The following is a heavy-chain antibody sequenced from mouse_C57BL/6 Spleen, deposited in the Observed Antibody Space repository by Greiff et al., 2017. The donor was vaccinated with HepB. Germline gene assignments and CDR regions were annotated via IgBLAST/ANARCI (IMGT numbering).Heavy chain of an antibody. D-gene: IGHD2-4*01. V-gene: IGHV1-52*01. J-gene: IGHJ3*01. Sequence: QVQLKQPGAELVRPGSSVKLSCKASGYTFTSYWMHWVKQRPIQGLEWIGNIDPSDSETHYNQKFKDKATLTVDKSSSTAYMQLSSLTSEDSAVYYCARGGDDYDTWFAYWGQGTLVTVSA. CDR2: IDPSDSET. CDR3: ARGGDDYDTWFAY. CDR1: GYTFTSYW.